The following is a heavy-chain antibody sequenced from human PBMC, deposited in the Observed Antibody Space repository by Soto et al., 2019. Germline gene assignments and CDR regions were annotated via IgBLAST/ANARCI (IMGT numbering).Heavy chain of an antibody. D-gene: IGHD3-22*01. CDR2: ISGSGGST. J-gene: IGHJ4*02. Sequence: VGSLRLSCAASGFTFSSYAMTWVRQAPGKGLKWVSAISGSGGSTYYVDSVKGRFTISRDNSRNTLYLQMNSLRAEDTAVYYCAKDHGDGSGYYSNPNFDYWGQGTLVTVSS. CDR1: GFTFSSYA. V-gene: IGHV3-23*01. CDR3: AKDHGDGSGYYSNPNFDY.